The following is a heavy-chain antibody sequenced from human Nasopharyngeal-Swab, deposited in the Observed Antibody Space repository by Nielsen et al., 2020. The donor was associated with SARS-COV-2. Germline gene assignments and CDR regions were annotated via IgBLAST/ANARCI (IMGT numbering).Heavy chain of an antibody. Sequence: GGSLRLSCAASGFTVSSNYMSWVRQAPGKGLEGVSVIYSGGSTYYADSVKGRFTISRDNSKNTLYLQMNSLRAEDTAVYYCAREGPDTAMVKYYYYGMDVWGQGTTVTVSS. CDR3: AREGPDTAMVKYYYYGMDV. J-gene: IGHJ6*02. D-gene: IGHD5-18*01. CDR1: GFTVSSNY. V-gene: IGHV3-66*01. CDR2: IYSGGST.